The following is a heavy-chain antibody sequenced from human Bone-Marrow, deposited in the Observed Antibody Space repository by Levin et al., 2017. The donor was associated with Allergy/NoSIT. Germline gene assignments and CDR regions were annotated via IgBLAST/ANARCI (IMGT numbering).Heavy chain of an antibody. V-gene: IGHV3-7*01. CDR2: IKQDGSEK. D-gene: IGHD2-15*01. CDR3: ARDGGYCSGGSCYAPYFQH. Sequence: GESLKISCAASGFTFSSYWMSWIRQAPGKGLEWVANIKQDGSEKYYVDSVKGRFTISRDNAKNSLYLQMNSLRAEDTAVYYCARDGGYCSGGSCYAPYFQHWGQGTLVTVSS. CDR1: GFTFSSYW. J-gene: IGHJ1*01.